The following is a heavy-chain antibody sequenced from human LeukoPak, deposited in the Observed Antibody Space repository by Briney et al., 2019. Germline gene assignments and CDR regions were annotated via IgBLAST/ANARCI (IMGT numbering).Heavy chain of an antibody. V-gene: IGHV3-48*03. CDR2: ISSSGSTI. CDR3: AIDLIATAEKKTYYYGMDV. CDR1: GFTFSTYE. J-gene: IGHJ6*02. Sequence: GGSLRLSCAASGFTFSTYEMNWVLQAPGKGLEWVSYISSSGSTIYYADSVKGRFTISRDNAKNSLYLQMNSLRAEDTAVYYCAIDLIATAEKKTYYYGMDVWGQGTTVTVSS. D-gene: IGHD2-21*01.